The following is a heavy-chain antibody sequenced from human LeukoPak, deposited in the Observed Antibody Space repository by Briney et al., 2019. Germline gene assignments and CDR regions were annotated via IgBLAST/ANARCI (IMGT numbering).Heavy chain of an antibody. J-gene: IGHJ4*02. D-gene: IGHD1-1*01. CDR1: GYTFTYHY. Sequence: ASVKVSCKASGYTFTYHYIHLVQQAPGQGLEWMGIINPSNGDTNYAQRFQGRVTMTRDTSTSTVYMELSSLDSEDTAVYYCARESDVGKDFDCWGQGTLVTVSS. V-gene: IGHV1-46*01. CDR3: ARESDVGKDFDC. CDR2: INPSNGDT.